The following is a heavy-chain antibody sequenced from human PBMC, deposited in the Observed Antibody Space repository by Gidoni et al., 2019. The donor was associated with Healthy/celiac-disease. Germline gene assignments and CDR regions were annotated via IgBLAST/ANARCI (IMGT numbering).Heavy chain of an antibody. V-gene: IGHV3-23*01. Sequence: VQLLESWGGLVTHGGSLRLSCSASGFTFSSSAMSWVRQAPGKGREWVSAISGSGGSTYYADSVKGRFTISRDNSKNTLYLKMNSLRAEDTAVYYCAKADYSSPYWGQGTLVTVSS. D-gene: IGHD4-4*01. CDR2: ISGSGGST. J-gene: IGHJ4*02. CDR1: GFTFSSSA. CDR3: AKADYSSPY.